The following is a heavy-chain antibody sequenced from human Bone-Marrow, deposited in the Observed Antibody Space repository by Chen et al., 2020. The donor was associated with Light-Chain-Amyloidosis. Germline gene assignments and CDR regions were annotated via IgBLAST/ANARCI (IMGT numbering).Heavy chain of an antibody. Sequence: EVQLEQSGPEVKKPGEYLKISCKGTGYTFPNYWIGWVRQMPGKGLEWMGVIYPDDSYARYSPSFEGQVTISADKSITTAYLQWRSLKASDTAMYYCARRRDGYNFDYWGQGTLVTVSS. D-gene: IGHD5-12*01. J-gene: IGHJ4*02. CDR1: GYTFPNYW. CDR3: ARRRDGYNFDY. V-gene: IGHV5-51*01. CDR2: IYPDDSYA.